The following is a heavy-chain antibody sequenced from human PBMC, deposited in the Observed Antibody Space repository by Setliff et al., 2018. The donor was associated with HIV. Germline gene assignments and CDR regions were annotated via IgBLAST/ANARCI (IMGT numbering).Heavy chain of an antibody. D-gene: IGHD1-1*01. CDR2: IITNGGTT. CDR3: TKDLSLYKL. Sequence: PGGSLRLSCAASGFAFNNHAMTWVRQAPGKGLDWVSTIITNGGTTFYADAVKGRFTISRDNSKNMVYLQMNSLRVEDTALYYCTKDLSLYKLWGQGTLVTVSS. J-gene: IGHJ4*02. V-gene: IGHV3-23*01. CDR1: GFAFNNHA.